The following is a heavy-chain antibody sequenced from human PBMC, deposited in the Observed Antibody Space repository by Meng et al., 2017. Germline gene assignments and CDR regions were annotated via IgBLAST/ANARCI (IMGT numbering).Heavy chain of an antibody. CDR1: GGTFSSYA. CDR2: IIPIFGTA. V-gene: IGHV1-69*05. D-gene: IGHD3-22*01. CDR3: ARAVYYYDSSGNIVYYFDY. Sequence: SVKVSCKASGGTFSSYAISWVRQAPGQGLEWMGGIIPIFGTANYAQKFQGRVTITTDESTSTAYMELSSLRSEDTTVYYCARAVYYYDSSGNIVYYFDYWGQGTLVT. J-gene: IGHJ4*02.